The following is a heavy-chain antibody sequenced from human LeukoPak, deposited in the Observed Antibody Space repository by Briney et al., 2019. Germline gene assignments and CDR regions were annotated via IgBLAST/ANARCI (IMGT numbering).Heavy chain of an antibody. CDR1: GYTFTSYG. V-gene: IGHV1-18*01. CDR2: ISAYNGNT. CDR3: ARVVYCSGGSCYRENDY. D-gene: IGHD2-15*01. J-gene: IGHJ4*02. Sequence: ASVKVSCKASGYTFTSYGISWVRQAPGQGLEWMGWISAYNGNTNYAQRLQGRVTMTTDTSTGTAYMELRSLRSDDTAVYYCARVVYCSGGSCYRENDYWGQGTLVTVSS.